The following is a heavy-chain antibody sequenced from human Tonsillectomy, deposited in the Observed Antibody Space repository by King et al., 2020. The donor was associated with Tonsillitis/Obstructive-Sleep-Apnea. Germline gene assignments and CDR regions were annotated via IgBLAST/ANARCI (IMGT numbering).Heavy chain of an antibody. Sequence: VQLVESGSEVKKPGASVKVSCKASGYTFTSYGISWVRQAPGQGLEWMGWISVYNGNTNYAQKLQGRVTMTTDTSTSTAYMELRSLRSDDTAVYFCARYIVVVSGRHYYMDVWGKGTTVTVSS. D-gene: IGHD2-21*01. CDR3: ARYIVVVSGRHYYMDV. J-gene: IGHJ6*03. CDR1: GYTFTSYG. CDR2: ISVYNGNT. V-gene: IGHV1-18*01.